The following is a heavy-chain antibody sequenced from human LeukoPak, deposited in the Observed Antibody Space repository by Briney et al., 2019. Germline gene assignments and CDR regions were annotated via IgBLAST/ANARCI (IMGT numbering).Heavy chain of an antibody. CDR3: ATTYGDPSYYFDY. CDR1: GFTFSSYG. CDR2: IWYDGSNK. V-gene: IGHV3-33*01. J-gene: IGHJ4*02. Sequence: PGRSLRLSCAASGFTFSSYGMHWVRQAPGKGLEWVAVIWYDGSNKYYADSVKGRFTISRDNSKNTLYLQMNSLRAEDTAVYCCATTYGDPSYYFDYWGQGTLVTVSS. D-gene: IGHD4-17*01.